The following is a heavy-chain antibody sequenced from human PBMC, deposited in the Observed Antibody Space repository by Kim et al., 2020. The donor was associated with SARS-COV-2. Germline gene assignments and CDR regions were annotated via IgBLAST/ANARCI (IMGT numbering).Heavy chain of an antibody. Sequence: AQKLQGRVTMTTDTSTSTAYMELRSLRSDDTAVYYCARDRMVRGVPQFDYWGQGTLVTVSS. J-gene: IGHJ4*02. V-gene: IGHV1-18*01. CDR3: ARDRMVRGVPQFDY. D-gene: IGHD3-10*01.